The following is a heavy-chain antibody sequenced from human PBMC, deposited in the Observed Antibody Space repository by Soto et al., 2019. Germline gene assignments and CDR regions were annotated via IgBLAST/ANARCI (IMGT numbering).Heavy chain of an antibody. CDR1: GGSFSGYY. CDR3: ARAGIAAAGIGRRRVGGWFDP. CDR2: INHSGST. J-gene: IGHJ5*02. Sequence: QVQLQQWGAGLLKPSETLSLTCAVYGGSFSGYYWSWIRQPPGKGLEWIGEINHSGSTNYNPSLKSRVTISVDTSKNQFSLKLSSVTAADTAVYYCARAGIAAAGIGRRRVGGWFDPWGQGTLVTVSS. D-gene: IGHD6-13*01. V-gene: IGHV4-34*01.